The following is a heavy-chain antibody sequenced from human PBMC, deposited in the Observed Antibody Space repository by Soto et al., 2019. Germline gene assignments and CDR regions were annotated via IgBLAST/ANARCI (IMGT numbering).Heavy chain of an antibody. Sequence: GGSLRLSCAASGFTFSSYGIHWVRQAPGKGLEWVAVISYDGTNKYYADSVKGRFTISRDNSKNTLYLQMNSLRAEDTAVYYSAKDLKYNWNLGGFDPWGQGTLVTVSS. D-gene: IGHD1-20*01. CDR1: GFTFSSYG. CDR2: ISYDGTNK. J-gene: IGHJ5*02. V-gene: IGHV3-30*18. CDR3: AKDLKYNWNLGGFDP.